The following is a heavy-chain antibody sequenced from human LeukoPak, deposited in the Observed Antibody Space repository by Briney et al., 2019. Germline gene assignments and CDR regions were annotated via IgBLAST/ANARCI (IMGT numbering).Heavy chain of an antibody. V-gene: IGHV3-30*18. J-gene: IGHJ3*02. D-gene: IGHD4-17*01. CDR3: AKDLSKSYGDYGTSGAFDI. CDR2: ISYDGSNK. Sequence: GGSLRLSCAASGFTFSSYGMHWVRQAPGKGLEWVAVISYDGSNKYYADSVKGRFTISRDNSRNTLYLQMNSLRAEDTAVYYCAKDLSKSYGDYGTSGAFDIWGQGTQVTVSS. CDR1: GFTFSSYG.